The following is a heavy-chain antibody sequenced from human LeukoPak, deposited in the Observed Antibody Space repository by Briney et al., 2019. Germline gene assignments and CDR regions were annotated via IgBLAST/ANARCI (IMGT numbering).Heavy chain of an antibody. J-gene: IGHJ4*02. CDR1: GYSFSTHT. CDR2: ISPYNGNA. CDR3: AREADAVLIRAFDY. Sequence: ASVKVSCEASGYSFSTHTISWVRQAPGQGLEWMGRISPYNGNAEYEQKFQGRVSMATETSTNTAYLELRTLRSDDTAVYYCAREADAVLIRAFDYWGQGTPVTVSS. V-gene: IGHV1-18*01. D-gene: IGHD3-3*02.